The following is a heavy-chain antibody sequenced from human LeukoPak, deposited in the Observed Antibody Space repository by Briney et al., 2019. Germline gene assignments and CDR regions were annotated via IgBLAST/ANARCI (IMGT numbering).Heavy chain of an antibody. D-gene: IGHD3-10*01. Sequence: SEPLSLTCSVSGGPISSYYWSWIRQPAGKGLEWIGRIYTSGSNNYNPSLKSRVTMSVDTSKNQFSLKLSSVTAADTAVYYCARDGRGGWFGELWVGYYHYYMDVWGKGTTVTVSS. CDR2: IYTSGSN. CDR1: GGPISSYY. V-gene: IGHV4-4*07. CDR3: ARDGRGGWFGELWVGYYHYYMDV. J-gene: IGHJ6*03.